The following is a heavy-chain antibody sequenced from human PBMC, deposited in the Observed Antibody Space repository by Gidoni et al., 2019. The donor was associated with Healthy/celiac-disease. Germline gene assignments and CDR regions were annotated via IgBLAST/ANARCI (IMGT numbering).Heavy chain of an antibody. V-gene: IGHV4-34*01. Sequence: QVQLQQWGAGLLKPSETLSLTCAVYGGSFSGSYWRWIRQPPGKGLEWIGEINHSGSTNYNPSLKSRVTISVDTSKNQFSLKLSSVTAADTAVYYCARGRYYDILTGYYTDDAFDIWGQGTMVTVSS. CDR3: ARGRYYDILTGYYTDDAFDI. CDR2: INHSGST. D-gene: IGHD3-9*01. CDR1: GGSFSGSY. J-gene: IGHJ3*02.